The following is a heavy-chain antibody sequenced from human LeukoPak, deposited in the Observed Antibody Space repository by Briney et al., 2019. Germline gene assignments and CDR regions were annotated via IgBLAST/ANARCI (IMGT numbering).Heavy chain of an antibody. Sequence: PGGSLRLSCAASGFTVSSNYMSWVRQAPGKGLEWVSVIYSGGSTYYADSMKGRFTISRDNSKNTLYLQMNSLRAEDTAVYYCARDGPMVRGVMPYGMDVWGQGTTVTVSS. CDR2: IYSGGST. CDR1: GFTVSSNY. J-gene: IGHJ6*02. CDR3: ARDGPMVRGVMPYGMDV. V-gene: IGHV3-66*02. D-gene: IGHD3-10*01.